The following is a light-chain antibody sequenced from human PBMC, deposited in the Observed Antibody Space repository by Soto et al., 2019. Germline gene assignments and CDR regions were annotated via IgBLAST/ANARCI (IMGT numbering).Light chain of an antibody. CDR2: GAS. CDR3: QQYGSSPVT. J-gene: IGKJ1*01. V-gene: IGKV3-20*01. Sequence: EIVLTQSPGTLSLSPGERATLSCRASQSVSSSYLAWYQQKPGQAPRLLIYGASSRATGIPDRFSGSGSGTDFTLTISRLEPEDFAVYYCQQYGSSPVTFGQGTKV. CDR1: QSVSSSY.